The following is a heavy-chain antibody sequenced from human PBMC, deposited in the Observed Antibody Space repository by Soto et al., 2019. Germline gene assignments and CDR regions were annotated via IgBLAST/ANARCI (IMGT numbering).Heavy chain of an antibody. V-gene: IGHV3-30-3*01. CDR2: ISYDGSNK. Sequence: QVQLVESGGGVVQPGRSLRLSCAASGFTFSSYAMHWVRQAPGKGLEWVAVISYDGSNKYYADSVKGRFTISRDNSKNTLYLQMNSLRAEDTAVYYCARSQPYYYDSSVPVYYFDYWGQGTLVTVSS. D-gene: IGHD3-22*01. CDR3: ARSQPYYYDSSVPVYYFDY. J-gene: IGHJ4*02. CDR1: GFTFSSYA.